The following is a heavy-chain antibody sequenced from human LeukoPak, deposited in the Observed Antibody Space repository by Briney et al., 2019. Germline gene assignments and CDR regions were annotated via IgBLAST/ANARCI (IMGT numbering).Heavy chain of an antibody. D-gene: IGHD2-21*02. Sequence: SVKVSCTASGGTFSSYAISWVRRAPGQGLEWMGGIIPIFGTANYAQKFQGRVTITADESTSTAYMELSSLRSEDTAVYYCARPGPQNGAYCGGDCSIPLYYYYYGMDVWGQGTTVTVSS. CDR2: IIPIFGTA. CDR1: GGTFSSYA. J-gene: IGHJ6*02. CDR3: ARPGPQNGAYCGGDCSIPLYYYYYGMDV. V-gene: IGHV1-69*13.